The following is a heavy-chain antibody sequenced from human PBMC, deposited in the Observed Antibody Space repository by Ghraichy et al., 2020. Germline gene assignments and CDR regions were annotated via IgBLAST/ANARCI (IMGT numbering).Heavy chain of an antibody. Sequence: SETLSLTCTVSGGSISSYCWSWIRQPPGKGLEWIGYIYYSGSTNYNPSLKSRVTISVDRSKNQFSLKLSSVTAADTAVYYCARQEGCYGSGSFHPYYFDYWGQGTLVTVSS. CDR1: GGSISSYC. D-gene: IGHD3-10*01. CDR2: IYYSGST. V-gene: IGHV4-59*08. CDR3: ARQEGCYGSGSFHPYYFDY. J-gene: IGHJ4*02.